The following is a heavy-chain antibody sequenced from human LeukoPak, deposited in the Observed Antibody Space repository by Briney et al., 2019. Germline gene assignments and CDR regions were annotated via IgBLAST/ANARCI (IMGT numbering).Heavy chain of an antibody. V-gene: IGHV3-23*01. J-gene: IGHJ4*02. CDR1: GFTFTDYY. CDR3: AKSLYSSGYLFDY. Sequence: PGGSLRLSCAASGFTFTDYYMSWIRQAPGKGLEWVSAISGSGGSTYYADSVKGRFTISRDNSKNTLYLQMNSLRAEDTAVYYCAKSLYSSGYLFDYWGQGTLVTVSS. D-gene: IGHD3-22*01. CDR2: ISGSGGST.